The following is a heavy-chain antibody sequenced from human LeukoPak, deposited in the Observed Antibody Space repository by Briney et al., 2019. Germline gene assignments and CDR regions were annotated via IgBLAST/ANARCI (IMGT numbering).Heavy chain of an antibody. CDR3: ALISYCTTITCYFLDY. CDR1: GYTFTNYA. D-gene: IGHD2-8*01. Sequence: ASVKVSCKASGYTFTNYAISWVRQAHGQGLEWMGWISAYNGNTNYAQNLQGRVTMTTDTSTSTAYMELRSLRSDDTAVYYCALISYCTTITCYFLDYWGQGTLVTVSS. V-gene: IGHV1-18*01. J-gene: IGHJ4*02. CDR2: ISAYNGNT.